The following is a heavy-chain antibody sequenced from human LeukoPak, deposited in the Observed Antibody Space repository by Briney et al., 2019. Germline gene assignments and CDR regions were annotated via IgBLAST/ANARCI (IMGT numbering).Heavy chain of an antibody. J-gene: IGHJ6*03. D-gene: IGHD1-1*01. V-gene: IGHV3-30-3*01. CDR1: GFTFSSYA. Sequence: PGGSLRLSCAASGFTFSSYAMHWVRQAPGKGLEWVAVISYDGSNKYYADSVKGRFTTSRDNSKNTLYLQMNSLRAEDTAVYYCAKATRYYYYMDVWGKGTTVTVSS. CDR2: ISYDGSNK. CDR3: AKATRYYYYMDV.